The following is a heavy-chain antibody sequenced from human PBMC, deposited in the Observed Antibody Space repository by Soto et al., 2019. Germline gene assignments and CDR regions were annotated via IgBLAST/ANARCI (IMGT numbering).Heavy chain of an antibody. Sequence: QVLLVQSGAELKKPGASVKISCKASGYTFTSYLVHWLRQAPGQRLEWMGWIHAANGYIKYSQTFHGRFTITRDTSTRSVHMDLSNLRSEDTPVYYCARVQYSGDDLTQALDIWGQGTVVSVSS. CDR2: IHAANGYI. D-gene: IGHD5-12*01. V-gene: IGHV1-3*01. CDR1: GYTFTSYL. J-gene: IGHJ3*02. CDR3: ARVQYSGDDLTQALDI.